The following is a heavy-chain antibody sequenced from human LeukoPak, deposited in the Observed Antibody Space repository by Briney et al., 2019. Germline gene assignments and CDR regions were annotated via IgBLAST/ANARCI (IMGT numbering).Heavy chain of an antibody. V-gene: IGHV3-74*01. Sequence: GGSLRLSCAASGFTFRSSWMHWVRQAPGKGLVWVSRINSDGSSTSYADSVKGRFTISRDNAKNTLYLQMNSLRAEDTAVYYCARETGKRGMDVWGQGTTVTVSS. CDR2: INSDGSST. J-gene: IGHJ6*02. CDR1: GFTFRSSW. D-gene: IGHD1-1*01. CDR3: ARETGKRGMDV.